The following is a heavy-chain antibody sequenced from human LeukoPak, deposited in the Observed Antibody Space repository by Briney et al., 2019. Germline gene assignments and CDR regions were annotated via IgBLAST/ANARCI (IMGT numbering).Heavy chain of an antibody. CDR1: GYSFISHW. CDR2: IYPGDSDT. J-gene: IGHJ4*02. V-gene: IGHV5-51*01. D-gene: IGHD3-10*01. CDR3: ARRGYYGSGSYRYLDY. Sequence: PGESLKISCKGSGYSFISHWIAWVRQMPGKGLEWMGAIYPGDSDTKYSPSFQGQVTISADKSINIAYLQWSSLKASDTAIYYCARRGYYGSGSYRYLDYWGQGTLVTVSS.